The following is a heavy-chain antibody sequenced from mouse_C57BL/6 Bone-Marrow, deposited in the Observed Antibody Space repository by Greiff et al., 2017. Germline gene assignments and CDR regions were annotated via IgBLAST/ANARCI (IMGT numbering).Heavy chain of an antibody. J-gene: IGHJ4*01. Sequence: VQLQLSGAELVWPGTSVKMSCKASGYTFTNYWIGWAKQRPGHGLEWIGDIYPGGGYTNYNEKFKGKATLTADKSSSTAYMQCSSLTSEDSAIYYCARGYAMDYWGQGTSVTVSS. CDR3: ARGYAMDY. CDR2: IYPGGGYT. V-gene: IGHV1-63*01. CDR1: GYTFTNYW.